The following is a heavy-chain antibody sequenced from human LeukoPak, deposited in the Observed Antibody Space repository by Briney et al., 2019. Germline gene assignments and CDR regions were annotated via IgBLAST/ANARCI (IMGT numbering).Heavy chain of an antibody. CDR1: GFTFSDYA. V-gene: IGHV3-30*04. CDR3: ARDPKYSRIDY. Sequence: PGRSLRLSCAASGFTFSDYAMHWIRQAPGKGLEWVAVISYDGSNIYYADSVKGRFSISRDNSKNMLYLQMNSLRAEDTAVYYCARDPKYSRIDYWGQGTLVTVSS. D-gene: IGHD5-12*01. J-gene: IGHJ4*02. CDR2: ISYDGSNI.